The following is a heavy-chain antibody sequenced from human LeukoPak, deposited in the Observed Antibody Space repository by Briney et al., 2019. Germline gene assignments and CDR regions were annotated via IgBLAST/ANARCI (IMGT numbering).Heavy chain of an antibody. Sequence: GGSLRLSCAASGFTVSSNYTSWVRQAPGKGLEWVSVIYSGGSTYYADAVKGRFTISRDNSKNTLYLQMNSLRAEDTAVYYCARPSSGWSDYGMDVWGQGTTVTVSS. CDR3: ARPSSGWSDYGMDV. CDR2: IYSGGST. CDR1: GFTVSSNY. V-gene: IGHV3-66*01. J-gene: IGHJ6*02. D-gene: IGHD6-19*01.